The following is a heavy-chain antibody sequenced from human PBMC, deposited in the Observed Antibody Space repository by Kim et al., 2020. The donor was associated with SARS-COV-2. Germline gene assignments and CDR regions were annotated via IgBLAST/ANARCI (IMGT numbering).Heavy chain of an antibody. J-gene: IGHJ6*02. D-gene: IGHD3-3*01. CDR3: ARDGVDFWSGFVENRYYYYCGMDV. V-gene: IGHV3-66*01. Sequence: GGSLRLSCAASGFTVSSNYMSWVRQAPGKGLEWVSVIYSGGSTYYADSVKGRFTISRDNSKNTLYLQMNSLRAEDTAVYYCARDGVDFWSGFVENRYYYYCGMDVGGQGTTVTVSS. CDR1: GFTVSSNY. CDR2: IYSGGST.